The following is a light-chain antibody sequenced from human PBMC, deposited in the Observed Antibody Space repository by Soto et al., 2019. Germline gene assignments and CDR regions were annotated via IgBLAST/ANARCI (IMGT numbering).Light chain of an antibody. V-gene: IGKV1-27*01. CDR1: QGISNY. CDR2: AAS. CDR3: QKYNSAPST. J-gene: IGKJ5*01. Sequence: DIQMTQSPSSLSASVGDRVTITCRASQGISNYLAWYQQKPGKVPKLLIYAASTLQSGVPSRFSGSGSGTDFTLTISSLQPEDVATDYCQKYNSAPSTFAQGTRLEIK.